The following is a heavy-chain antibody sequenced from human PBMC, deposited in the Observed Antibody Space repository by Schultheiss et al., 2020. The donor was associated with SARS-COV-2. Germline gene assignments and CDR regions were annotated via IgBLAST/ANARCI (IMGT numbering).Heavy chain of an antibody. CDR1: GFTFSSYW. CDR3: ARDVRDSGSYQGYIDY. D-gene: IGHD1-26*01. V-gene: IGHV3-74*01. CDR2: INSDGSST. Sequence: GGSLRLSCAASGFTFSSYWMHWVRQAPGKGLVWVSRINSDGSSTYYADSVKGRFTISRDNSKNTLYLQMNSLRAEDTAVYYCARDVRDSGSYQGYIDYWGQGTLVTVSS. J-gene: IGHJ4*02.